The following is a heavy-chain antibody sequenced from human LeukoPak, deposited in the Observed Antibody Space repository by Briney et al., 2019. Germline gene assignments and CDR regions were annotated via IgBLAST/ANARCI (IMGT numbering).Heavy chain of an antibody. D-gene: IGHD2-21*02. V-gene: IGHV4-31*03. CDR1: GGSISSGGYY. J-gene: IGHJ4*02. CDR2: IYYSGST. CDR3: ARNVRDAGRGGDCYWSWFDY. Sequence: SQTLSLTCTVSGGSISSGGYYWSWIRQHPGKGLEWIGYIYYSGSTYYNPSLKSRVTISVDTSKNQFSRKLSSVTAADTAVYYCARNVRDAGRGGDCYWSWFDYWGQGTLVTVSS.